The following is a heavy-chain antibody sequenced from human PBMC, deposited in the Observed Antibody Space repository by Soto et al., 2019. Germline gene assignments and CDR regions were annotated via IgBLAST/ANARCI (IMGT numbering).Heavy chain of an antibody. CDR3: ARLAPWDGDYVFYGFVGLPNY. CDR1: GGSISSSSYY. V-gene: IGHV4-39*01. D-gene: IGHD4-17*01. CDR2: IYYSGST. Sequence: QLQLQESGPGLVKPSETLSLTCTVSGGSISSSSYYWGWIRQPPGKGLEWIGSIYYSGSTYYNPSLKSRVTISVDPSKNQFSLKLSSVTAADTAVYYCARLAPWDGDYVFYGFVGLPNYWGQGTLVTVSS. J-gene: IGHJ4*02.